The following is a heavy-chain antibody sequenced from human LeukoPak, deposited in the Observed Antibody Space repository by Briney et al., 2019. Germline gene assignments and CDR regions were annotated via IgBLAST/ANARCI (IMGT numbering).Heavy chain of an antibody. V-gene: IGHV4-30-2*01. CDR3: ARGPGGMDV. CDR2: IYHSGST. CDR1: GGSISSGGYS. Sequence: PSETLSLTCAVSGGSISSGGYSWRWIRQPPGKGLEWIGYIYHSGSTYYNPSLKSRVTISVDRSKNQFSLKLSSVTAADTAEYYCARGPGGMDVWGKGTTVTVSS. J-gene: IGHJ6*04.